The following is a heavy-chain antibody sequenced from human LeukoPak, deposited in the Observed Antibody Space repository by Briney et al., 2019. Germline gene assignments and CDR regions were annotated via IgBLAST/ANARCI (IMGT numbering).Heavy chain of an antibody. CDR1: GATFTTYA. V-gene: IGHV1-69*05. J-gene: IGHJ4*02. D-gene: IGHD6-13*01. CDR3: ARVRTRIAAAGATFDY. Sequence: SVKVSCKASGATFTTYAIIWVRQAPGQGLEWMGGIIPVFGTANYAQRFQGRVTISTDESTSTAYMELRSLRSDDTAVYYCARVRTRIAAAGATFDYWGQGTLVTVSS. CDR2: IIPVFGTA.